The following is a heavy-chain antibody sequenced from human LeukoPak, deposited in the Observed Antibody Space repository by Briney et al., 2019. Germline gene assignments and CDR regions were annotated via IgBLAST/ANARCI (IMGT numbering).Heavy chain of an antibody. CDR3: ARDGFGDYGDYVSEYYFDY. CDR1: QYAFTDYA. V-gene: IGHV1-3*01. J-gene: IGHJ4*02. Sequence: GASVKVSCKASQYAFTDYAVHWVRQAPGQRLEWMGWINAGNGNTKYSQKFQGRVTITRDTSASTAYMELSSLRSEDTAVYYCARDGFGDYGDYVSEYYFDYWGQGTLVTVSS. D-gene: IGHD4-17*01. CDR2: INAGNGNT.